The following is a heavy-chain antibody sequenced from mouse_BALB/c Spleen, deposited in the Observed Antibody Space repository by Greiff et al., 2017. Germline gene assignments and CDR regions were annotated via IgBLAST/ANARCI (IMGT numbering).Heavy chain of an antibody. J-gene: IGHJ4*01. CDR3: VRQRQLGLYYAMDY. CDR1: GFTFNTYA. V-gene: IGHV10-1*02. Sequence: EVKLMESGGGLVQPKGSLKLSCAASGFTFNTYAMNWVRQAPGKGLEWVARIRSKSNNYATYYADSVKDRFTISRDDSQSMLYLQMNNLKTEDTAMYYCVRQRQLGLYYAMDYWGQGTSVTVSS. D-gene: IGHD3-2*01. CDR2: IRSKSNNYAT.